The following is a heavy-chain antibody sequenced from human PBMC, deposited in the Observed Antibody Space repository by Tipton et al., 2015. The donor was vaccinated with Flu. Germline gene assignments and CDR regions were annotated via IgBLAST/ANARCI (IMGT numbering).Heavy chain of an antibody. J-gene: IGHJ4*02. D-gene: IGHD2-8*01. V-gene: IGHV4-39*01. CDR2: LVSSVAH. Sequence: TLSLTCSVSGGAIGTSGDYWGWIRQPPGKGLGWFGSLVSSVAHYYNPSLKSRVTLSVYTCKNQVSLTLTSVTAADTAVYYCAKYRGGIMLDYWVQGTLVVVSP. CDR1: GGAIGTSGDY. CDR3: AKYRGGIMLDY.